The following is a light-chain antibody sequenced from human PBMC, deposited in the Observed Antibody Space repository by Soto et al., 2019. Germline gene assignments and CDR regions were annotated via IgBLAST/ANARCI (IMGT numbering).Light chain of an antibody. CDR3: QSYDSSLSGYV. V-gene: IGLV1-40*01. CDR2: ENN. CDR1: SSNIGAGYE. Sequence: QSVLTQPPSVSEAPGQRVTISCTGSSSNIGAGYEAHWYQQVPGTAPKLLIYENNNRPSGVPERFSGSKSGTSASLAITGLLTEEEAEYYCQSYDSSLSGYVFGTGTKLTVL. J-gene: IGLJ1*01.